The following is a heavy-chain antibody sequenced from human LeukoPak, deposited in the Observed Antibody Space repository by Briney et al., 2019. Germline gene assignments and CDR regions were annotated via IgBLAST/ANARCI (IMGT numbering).Heavy chain of an antibody. CDR1: GFTFSSYS. CDR3: ASSSSRLWFGVLDY. CDR2: LSGSSGSI. J-gene: IGHJ4*02. D-gene: IGHD3-10*01. Sequence: GGSLRLSCAASGFTFSSYSMNWVRQAPGKGLEWVSSLSGSSGSIYYADSVKGRFTISRDNAENSLYLQMNSLRSEDTAVYYCASSSSRLWFGVLDYWGQGTLVTVSS. V-gene: IGHV3-21*04.